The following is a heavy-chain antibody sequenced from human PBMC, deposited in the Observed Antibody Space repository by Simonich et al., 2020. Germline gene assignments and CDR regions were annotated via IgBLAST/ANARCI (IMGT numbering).Heavy chain of an antibody. Sequence: QVQLVQSGAEVTKPGASVKVSCKASGYTFTGYYMPWVRQAPGQGLEGMGRINPNSGGTNYAKKFQGRVPMTRDTSISTAYMELSRLRSDDTAVYYCARDEWFDPWGQGTLVTVSS. CDR2: INPNSGGT. V-gene: IGHV1-2*06. CDR3: ARDEWFDP. CDR1: GYTFTGYY. J-gene: IGHJ5*02.